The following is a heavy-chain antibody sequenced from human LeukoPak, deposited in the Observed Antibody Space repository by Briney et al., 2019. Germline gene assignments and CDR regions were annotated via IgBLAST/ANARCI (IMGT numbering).Heavy chain of an antibody. D-gene: IGHD3-22*01. CDR1: GYTFTSYG. CDR3: ARTPGDYYDSSGYPVYFDY. Sequence: ASVKFSCKASGYTFTSYGISWVRQAPGQGLEWMGWINAGNGNTKYSQKFQGRVTITRDTSASTAYMELSSLRSEDTAVYYCARTPGDYYDSSGYPVYFDYWGQGTLVTVSS. CDR2: INAGNGNT. J-gene: IGHJ4*02. V-gene: IGHV1-3*01.